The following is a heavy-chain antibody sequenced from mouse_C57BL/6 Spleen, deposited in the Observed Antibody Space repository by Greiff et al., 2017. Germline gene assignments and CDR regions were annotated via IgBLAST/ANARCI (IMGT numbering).Heavy chain of an antibody. Sequence: VQLQQPGAELVMPGASVKLSCKASGYTFTSYWMHWVKQRPGQGLEWIGEIDPSDSYTNYNQKFKGKSTLTVDKSSSTAYMQLSSLTSEDSAVYYCARGGSDWDLNYWGQGTTLTVSS. D-gene: IGHD4-1*01. J-gene: IGHJ2*01. CDR1: GYTFTSYW. CDR3: ARGGSDWDLNY. CDR2: IDPSDSYT. V-gene: IGHV1-69*01.